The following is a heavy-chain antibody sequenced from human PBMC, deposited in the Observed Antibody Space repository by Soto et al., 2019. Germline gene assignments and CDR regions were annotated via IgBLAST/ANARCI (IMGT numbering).Heavy chain of an antibody. V-gene: IGHV3-23*01. CDR2: INGSGSSK. CDR3: AKGPMIVVVITTYTIDY. J-gene: IGHJ4*02. Sequence: GGCTELACAASGYTLCTYAMHWFCQTPGKGLEWVAAINGSGSSKYYADAVKGRFTISRDNSKNTLYLQMNSLRAEDTAVYYCAKGPMIVVVITTYTIDYRGQVTLVTVSS. D-gene: IGHD3-22*01. CDR1: GYTLCTYA.